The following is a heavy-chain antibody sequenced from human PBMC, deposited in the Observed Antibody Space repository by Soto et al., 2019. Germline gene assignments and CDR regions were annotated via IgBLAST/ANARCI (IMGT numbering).Heavy chain of an antibody. D-gene: IGHD2-8*01. V-gene: IGHV1-2*04. CDR2: INPNSGGT. CDR3: ARGGDVLMVHAKEKFYP. J-gene: IGHJ5*02. Sequence: ASVKVSCKASGYTFTGYYMHWVRQAPGQGLEWMGWINPNSGGTNYAQRFQGWVTMTRDTSISTAYMELSRLRSDDTAVYYCARGGDVLMVHAKEKFYPWGQVTLVPFSS. CDR1: GYTFTGYY.